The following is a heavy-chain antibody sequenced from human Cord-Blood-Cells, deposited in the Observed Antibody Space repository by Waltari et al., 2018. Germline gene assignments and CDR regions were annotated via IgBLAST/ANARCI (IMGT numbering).Heavy chain of an antibody. V-gene: IGHV3-7*01. J-gene: IGHJ4*02. CDR3: ARGPDSSGYYFDY. D-gene: IGHD3-22*01. CDR1: GFTFSSYW. CDR2: IKQDGSEK. Sequence: EVQLVESGGGLVQPGGSLRLSCAASGFTFSSYWMSWVRQAPGKGLGWVANIKQDGSEKYYVDSVKGRFTISRDNAKNSLYLQMNSLRAEDTAVYYCARGPDSSGYYFDYWGQGTLVTVSS.